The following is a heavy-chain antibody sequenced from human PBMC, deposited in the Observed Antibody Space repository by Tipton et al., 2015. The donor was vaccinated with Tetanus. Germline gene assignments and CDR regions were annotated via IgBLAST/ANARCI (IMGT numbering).Heavy chain of an antibody. CDR3: ARDRRSYIASAGYGMDV. Sequence: SLRLSCVGSGFTFSDYSINWVRQAPGRGLEWVTFISGSGGHIYYADSVKGRFTVSRDNAMNSVYLQMSSLRDDDTAIYYCARDRRSYIASAGYGMDVWGQGTPVTASS. CDR1: GFTFSDYS. J-gene: IGHJ6*02. CDR2: ISGSGGHI. V-gene: IGHV3-48*02. D-gene: IGHD6-13*01.